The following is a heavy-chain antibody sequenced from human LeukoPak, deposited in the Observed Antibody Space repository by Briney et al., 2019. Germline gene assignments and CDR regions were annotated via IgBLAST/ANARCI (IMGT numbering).Heavy chain of an antibody. CDR1: GGSISSSSYY. D-gene: IGHD3-22*01. Sequence: SETLSLTCTVSGGSISSSSYYWGWIRQPPGKGLEWIGSIYYSGSTYYNPSLKSRVTISVDTSKNQFSLKLSSVTAADTAVYYCARGRPITMIVVVIIRGQNNWFDPWGQGTLVTVSS. V-gene: IGHV4-39*07. J-gene: IGHJ5*02. CDR3: ARGRPITMIVVVIIRGQNNWFDP. CDR2: IYYSGST.